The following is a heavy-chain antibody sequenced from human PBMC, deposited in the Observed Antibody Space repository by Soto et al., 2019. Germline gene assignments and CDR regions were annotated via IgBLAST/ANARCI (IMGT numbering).Heavy chain of an antibody. CDR2: INAGNGNT. CDR3: ARVRGIAARGYNWFDP. CDR1: GYTFTSYA. Sequence: QVPLVQSGAEVKKPGASVKVSCKASGYTFTSYAMHWVRQAPGQRLEWMGWINAGNGNTKYSQKFQGRVTITRDTSASTAYMELSSLRSEDTAVYYCARVRGIAARGYNWFDPWGQGTLVTVSS. D-gene: IGHD6-6*01. J-gene: IGHJ5*02. V-gene: IGHV1-3*01.